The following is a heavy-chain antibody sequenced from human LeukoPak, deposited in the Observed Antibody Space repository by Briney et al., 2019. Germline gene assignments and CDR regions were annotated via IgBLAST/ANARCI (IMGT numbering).Heavy chain of an antibody. V-gene: IGHV4-61*02. CDR1: GGSISSGSYY. CDR2: VYTSGST. CDR3: ARGRGVPPRDDILTGDNWFDP. D-gene: IGHD3-9*01. J-gene: IGHJ5*02. Sequence: SETLSLTCTVSGGSISSGSYYWSWIRQPAGKGLEWIGRVYTSGSTNYNPSLKSRVTISVDTSKNQFSLKLSSVTAADTAVYYCARGRGVPPRDDILTGDNWFDPWGQGTLVTVSS.